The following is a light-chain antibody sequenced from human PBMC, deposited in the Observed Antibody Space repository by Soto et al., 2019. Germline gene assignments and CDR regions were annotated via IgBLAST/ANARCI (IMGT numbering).Light chain of an antibody. CDR1: QSVTNNY. CDR2: DAN. Sequence: EIVLTQSPGTLSLSPGERATLSCRASQSVTNNYLAWYQQKLGQAPRLIIYDANNRATGIPDRFSGSGSGTDFTLTITRLEPEDFAVYYCHQCSSSPLTFGGGTKVEIK. CDR3: HQCSSSPLT. J-gene: IGKJ4*01. V-gene: IGKV3-20*01.